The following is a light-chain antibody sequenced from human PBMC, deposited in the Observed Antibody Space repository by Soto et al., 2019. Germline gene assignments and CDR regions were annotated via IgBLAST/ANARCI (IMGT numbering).Light chain of an antibody. CDR1: QSVSSY. Sequence: EIVWTQSPATLSLAPGERSTLSCRASQSVSSYLAWYQQKPGQAPRLLIYDASNRATGIPARFSGSGSGTDFTLTIRRLEPEDFAVYYCQQYSSSPSINCGQGTRRAIK. CDR2: DAS. J-gene: IGKJ5*01. CDR3: QQYSSSPSIN. V-gene: IGKV3-11*01.